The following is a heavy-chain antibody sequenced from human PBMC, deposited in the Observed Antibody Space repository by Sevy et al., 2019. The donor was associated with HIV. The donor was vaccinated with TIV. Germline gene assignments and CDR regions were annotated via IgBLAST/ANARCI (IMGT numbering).Heavy chain of an antibody. J-gene: IGHJ4*02. V-gene: IGHV1-2*06. CDR2: INPNSEDT. CDR1: GYTFTGYF. D-gene: IGHD1-26*01. CDR3: ARVRVGATMDFDY. Sequence: ASVKVSCKASGYTFTGYFMHWVRQAPGQGLEWMGRINPNSEDTNYAQKFQDRVTMTRDKSISTTYMELSRLRSDDTAIYYCARVRVGATMDFDYWGQGALVTVSS.